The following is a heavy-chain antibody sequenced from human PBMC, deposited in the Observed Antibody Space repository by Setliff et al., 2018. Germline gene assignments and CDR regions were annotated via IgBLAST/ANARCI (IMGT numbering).Heavy chain of an antibody. CDR1: GFTFRTYE. CDR3: ARRLPYFGMDV. J-gene: IGHJ6*02. D-gene: IGHD2-15*01. V-gene: IGHV3-48*03. Sequence: SLRLSCEASGFTFRTYEMIWVRQAPGKGLERVSKTHTDGITIYSDSVRGRFTISRDSAKNSLHLQMTSLSAEDTAVYYCARRLPYFGMDVWGQGTTVTVSS. CDR2: THTDGITI.